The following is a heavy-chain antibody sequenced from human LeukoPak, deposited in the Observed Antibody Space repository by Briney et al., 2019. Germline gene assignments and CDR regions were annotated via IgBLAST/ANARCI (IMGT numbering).Heavy chain of an antibody. V-gene: IGHV3-30*18. CDR2: ISYDGSNK. J-gene: IGHJ3*02. CDR3: AKVSIFTSTDAFDI. Sequence: GGSLRLSCAASGFTFSSYGMHWVRQAPGKGLEWVAVISYDGSNKYYADSVKGRFTISRDNSKNTLYLQMNSLRAEDTAVYYCAKVSIFTSTDAFDIWGQGTMVTVSS. CDR1: GFTFSSYG. D-gene: IGHD2-21*01.